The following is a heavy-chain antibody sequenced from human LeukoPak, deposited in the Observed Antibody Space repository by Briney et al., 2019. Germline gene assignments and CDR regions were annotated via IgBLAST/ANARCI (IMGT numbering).Heavy chain of an antibody. CDR2: ISSSSSYI. CDR3: ARDGSIFGVVIHY. J-gene: IGHJ4*02. Sequence: GGSLRLSCAASGFTFSSYSRNWVRQAPGKGLEWVSSISSSSSYIYYADSVKGRFTISRDNAKNSLYLQMNSLRAEDTAVYYCARDGSIFGVVIHYWGQGTLVTVSS. D-gene: IGHD3-3*01. CDR1: GFTFSSYS. V-gene: IGHV3-21*01.